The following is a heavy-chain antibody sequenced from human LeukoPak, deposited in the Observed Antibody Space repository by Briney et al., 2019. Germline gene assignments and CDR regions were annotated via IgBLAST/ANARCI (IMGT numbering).Heavy chain of an antibody. D-gene: IGHD5-24*01. V-gene: IGHV4-38-2*02. Sequence: SETLSLTCTVSGYSISSGYFWGWIRQPPGKGLEWIGNMHHSGSTFYNPSLKSRVTISVDTSKNQFSLKLSSVTAADTAVYYCARGQTEMATTYYMDVWGKGTTVTVSS. CDR2: MHHSGST. CDR1: GYSISSGYF. CDR3: ARGQTEMATTYYMDV. J-gene: IGHJ6*03.